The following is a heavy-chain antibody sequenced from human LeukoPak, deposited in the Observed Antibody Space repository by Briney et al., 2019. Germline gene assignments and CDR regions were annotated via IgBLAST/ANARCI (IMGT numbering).Heavy chain of an antibody. Sequence: SETLSLTCTVSAGSISSSSHHWGWIRQSPGKGLEWIGSIYYGRTTYYNPSLNSRVTISVVTSKNQFSLQLNSVTAADTAVYYCVRHDGRGGATMGALDSWGQGSLSPSPQ. CDR1: AGSISSSSHH. D-gene: IGHD5-12*01. CDR2: IYYGRTT. CDR3: VRHDGRGGATMGALDS. J-gene: IGHJ4*02. V-gene: IGHV4-39*01.